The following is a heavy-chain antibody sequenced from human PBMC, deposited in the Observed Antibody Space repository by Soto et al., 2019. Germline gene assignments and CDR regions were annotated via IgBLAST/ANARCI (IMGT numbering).Heavy chain of an antibody. D-gene: IGHD6-19*01. Sequence: QVQLVESGGGVVQPGRSLRLSCAASGFTFSSYAMHWVRQAPGKGLEWVAVISYDGSNKYYADSVKGRFTISRDNSKNTLYLKMNSLRAEDTAVYYCARDQGVAGGWSRLEGSRFGDFDYWGQGTLVTVSS. CDR3: ARDQGVAGGWSRLEGSRFGDFDY. CDR1: GFTFSSYA. V-gene: IGHV3-30-3*01. J-gene: IGHJ4*02. CDR2: ISYDGSNK.